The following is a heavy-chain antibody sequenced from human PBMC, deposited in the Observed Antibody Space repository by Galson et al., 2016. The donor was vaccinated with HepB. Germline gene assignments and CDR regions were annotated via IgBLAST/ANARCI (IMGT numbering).Heavy chain of an antibody. V-gene: IGHV3-23*01. J-gene: IGHJ6*02. Sequence: SLRLSCAASGFSFNSYDMNWVRQAPGKGLEWVSIISANGEAAYYTDSVQGRFSISRDNSKKMLLLEVSSLRAEDTAVYYCARRAGLALGRYWYIFGMDVWGLGTTVTVSS. CDR2: ISANGEAA. D-gene: IGHD1-1*01. CDR3: ARRAGLALGRYWYIFGMDV. CDR1: GFSFNSYD.